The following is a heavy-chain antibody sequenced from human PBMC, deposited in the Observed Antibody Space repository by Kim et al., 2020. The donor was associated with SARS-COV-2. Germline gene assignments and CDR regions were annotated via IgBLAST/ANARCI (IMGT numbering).Heavy chain of an antibody. D-gene: IGHD5-12*01. V-gene: IGHV5-51*01. CDR2: IYPGDSDT. Sequence: GESLKISCKGSGYSFTSYWIGLVRQMPGKGLEWMGIIYPGDSDTRYSPSFQGQDTISADKSISTAYLQWSSLKVSDTDMYYCARLSGYDLSFDYWGQGTLVTVSS. J-gene: IGHJ4*02. CDR1: GYSFTSYW. CDR3: ARLSGYDLSFDY.